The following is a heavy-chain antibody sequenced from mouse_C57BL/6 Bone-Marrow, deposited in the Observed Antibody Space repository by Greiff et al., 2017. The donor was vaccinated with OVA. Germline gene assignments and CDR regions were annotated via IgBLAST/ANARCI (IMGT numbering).Heavy chain of an antibody. Sequence: QVQLQQPGAELVKPGASVKMSCKASGYTFTSYWITWVKQRPGQGLEWIGDIYPGIGSTNYNEKFKSKAKMTVDTSSIPAYMHLSSLTSEDSAVYYCSRGRLLQNYWGQGTTLTVSS. D-gene: IGHD2-3*01. V-gene: IGHV1-55*01. J-gene: IGHJ2*01. CDR3: SRGRLLQNY. CDR2: IYPGIGST. CDR1: GYTFTSYW.